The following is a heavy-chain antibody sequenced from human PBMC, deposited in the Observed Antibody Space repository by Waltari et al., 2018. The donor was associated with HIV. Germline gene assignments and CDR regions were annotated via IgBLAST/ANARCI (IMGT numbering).Heavy chain of an antibody. V-gene: IGHV5-51*01. Sequence: EVQLVQSGAEVKKPGESLKISCKGSGYRFISYWIGWVRQMPGKGLELMGIIYPGDAETRYSPSFQGQVTISGDKSISTAYLQWSSLKASDTAMYFCATSYYFNMDVWGQGTTVTVSS. J-gene: IGHJ6*02. CDR1: GYRFISYW. CDR2: IYPGDAET. CDR3: ATSYYFNMDV.